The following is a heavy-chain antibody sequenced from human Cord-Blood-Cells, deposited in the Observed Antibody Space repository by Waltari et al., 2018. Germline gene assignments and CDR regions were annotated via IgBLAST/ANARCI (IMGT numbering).Heavy chain of an antibody. D-gene: IGHD3-9*01. CDR2: INAGKGNT. Sequence: QVQLVQSGPEVKKPGASVKGSCKASGYTVTSYAMHWARQAPGKRLEWMGWINAGKGNTDHSQKFQGRVTITTGASAGGAYVELTGLTSKKKAVNDCAEDQSWLLDSWGKGTLVNVSS. CDR1: GYTVTSYA. V-gene: IGHV1-3*01. J-gene: IGHJ5*01. CDR3: AEDQSWLLDS.